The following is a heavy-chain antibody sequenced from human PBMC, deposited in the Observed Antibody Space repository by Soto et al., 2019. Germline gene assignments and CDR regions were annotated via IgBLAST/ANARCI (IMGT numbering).Heavy chain of an antibody. CDR1: GFTFTSYG. J-gene: IGHJ4*02. Sequence: QAHLVESGGGVVQPGRSLRLSCAASGFTFTSYGMHWVRQAPGTRLEWVAAIPYDGGRRHYADSVKGRFTISRDNSKNMVLLQMNSLRAEATAVYYCVSDRGYGHASVPYSWGQGALVSVSS. CDR3: VSDRGYGHASVPYS. V-gene: IGHV3-30*03. CDR2: IPYDGGRR. D-gene: IGHD5-18*01.